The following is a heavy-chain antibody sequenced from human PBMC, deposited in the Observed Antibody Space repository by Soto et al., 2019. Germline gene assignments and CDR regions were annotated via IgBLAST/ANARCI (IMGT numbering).Heavy chain of an antibody. D-gene: IGHD2-8*01. CDR3: ARGDHGTNGVCRVYYYYYYMDV. CDR1: GGSFSGYY. V-gene: IGHV4-34*01. J-gene: IGHJ6*03. Sequence: QVQLQQWGAGLLKPSETLSLTCAVYGGSFSGYYWSWIRQPPGKGLAWIGEINHSGSSNYNPSLKSRVTISVDTSKNQFSLKLSSVTAADTAVYYCARGDHGTNGVCRVYYYYYYMDVWGKGTTVTVSS. CDR2: INHSGSS.